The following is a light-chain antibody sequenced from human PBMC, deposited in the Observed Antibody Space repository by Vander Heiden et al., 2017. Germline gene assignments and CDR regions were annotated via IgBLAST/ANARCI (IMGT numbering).Light chain of an antibody. Sequence: IVLTQSPATLCLSPGERATLSCRTSQSVSSYLAWYQQKPGQAPRLLIYDASNRATGIPARFSGSGSGTDFTLTISSLEPEDFAVYYCQQRSNWPPGFGPGTKVDIK. V-gene: IGKV3-11*01. J-gene: IGKJ3*01. CDR3: QQRSNWPPG. CDR2: DAS. CDR1: QSVSSY.